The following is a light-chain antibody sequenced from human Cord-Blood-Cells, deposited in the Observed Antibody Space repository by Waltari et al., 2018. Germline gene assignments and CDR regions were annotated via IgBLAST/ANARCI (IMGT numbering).Light chain of an antibody. J-gene: IGKJ1*01. CDR1: QSVSSSY. V-gene: IGKV3-20*01. CDR2: GAS. Sequence: DIVLTQSPGTLSLSTGEGATLPCRASQSVSSSYLAWYQQKPGQAPRLLIYGASSRATGIPDRFSGSGSGTDFTLTISRLEPEDFAVYYCQQYGSSPWTFGQGTKVEIK. CDR3: QQYGSSPWT.